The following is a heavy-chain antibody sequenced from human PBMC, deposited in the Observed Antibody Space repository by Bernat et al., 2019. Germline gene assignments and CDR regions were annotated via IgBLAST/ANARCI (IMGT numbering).Heavy chain of an antibody. CDR2: ITYNGGNT. D-gene: IGHD3-9*01. V-gene: IGHV3-64*01. Sequence: EVQLVESGGGLVQPGGSLRLSCAASGFIFSSYAMHWVRQAPGKGLEYVSAITYNGGNTYYANSVRGRFTISRDNSKNTLYLQMGSLSAEDIAVYYCARSLGLDILTAYMDSWGQGTLVTVSS. CDR1: GFIFSSYA. J-gene: IGHJ4*02. CDR3: ARSLGLDILTAYMDS.